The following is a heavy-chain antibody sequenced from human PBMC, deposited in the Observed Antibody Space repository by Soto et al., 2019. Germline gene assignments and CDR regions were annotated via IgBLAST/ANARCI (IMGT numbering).Heavy chain of an antibody. D-gene: IGHD2-15*01. Sequence: QVQLVQSGPEVKQPGASVKVSCKAFGYSFSSYRITWVRQAPGQGLEWMGWISGHSGNTQYAQKVQGRVTLSTESSTNTAYMGIRSLTSDVTDVYYGARDLSAVATAYWGQGSLVTVSS. CDR3: ARDLSAVATAY. CDR1: GYSFSSYR. J-gene: IGHJ4*02. V-gene: IGHV1-18*01. CDR2: ISGHSGNT.